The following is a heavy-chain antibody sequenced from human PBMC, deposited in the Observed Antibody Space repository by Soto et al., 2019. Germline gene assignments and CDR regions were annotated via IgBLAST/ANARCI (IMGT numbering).Heavy chain of an antibody. CDR1: GFTFSGKS. CDR3: ATDIDETWLLNS. V-gene: IGHV3-30-3*01. Sequence: PGGALRLSCAASGFTFSGKSMHWVRQAPGKGLEWVALISPDGSQIFYADSVRGRFTISRDNSKNTAYLQMNSLRAEDTSLYLCATDIDETWLLNSWGQGTLVTVSS. CDR2: ISPDGSQI. D-gene: IGHD5-12*01. J-gene: IGHJ4*02.